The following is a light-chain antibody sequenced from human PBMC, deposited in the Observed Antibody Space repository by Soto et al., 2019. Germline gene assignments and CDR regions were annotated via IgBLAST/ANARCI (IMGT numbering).Light chain of an antibody. J-gene: IGLJ3*02. CDR3: SSYRKTSTLVV. Sequence: QSVLTQPASVSGSPGQSITISCTGTSNDIGAYNYVSWYQQSPDKAPKLLIYDVNNRPSGVSTRFSGSKSGNTASLTISGLQAEDEADYYCSSYRKTSTLVVFGGGTKVTVL. CDR2: DVN. V-gene: IGLV2-14*01. CDR1: SNDIGAYNY.